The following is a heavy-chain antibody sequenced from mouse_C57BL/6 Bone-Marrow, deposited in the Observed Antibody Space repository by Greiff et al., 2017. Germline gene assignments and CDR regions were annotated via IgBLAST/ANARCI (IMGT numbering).Heavy chain of an antibody. V-gene: IGHV1-64*01. CDR3: ARLMIRWYFDG. D-gene: IGHD2-4*01. Sequence: QVQLQQPGAELVKPGASVKLSCKASGYTFTSYWMHWVKQRPGQGLEWIGMIHPNSGSTNYNEKFKSKATLTVDKSSSTAYMQLSSLTSEDSAVYYGARLMIRWYFDGWGTGTTVTVSS. J-gene: IGHJ1*03. CDR1: GYTFTSYW. CDR2: IHPNSGST.